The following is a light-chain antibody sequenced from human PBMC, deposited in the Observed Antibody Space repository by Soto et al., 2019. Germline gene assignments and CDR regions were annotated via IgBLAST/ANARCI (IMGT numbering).Light chain of an antibody. Sequence: DILVTQSPCTLSLYPGERATLSCRASQSVSSSYLAWYQQKPGQAPRLLIYGASSRATGIPDRFSGSGSGTDFTLTISRLEPEDFAVYYCQQYGSSPRTFGQGTRWIS. CDR2: GAS. V-gene: IGKV3-20*01. J-gene: IGKJ1*01. CDR3: QQYGSSPRT. CDR1: QSVSSSY.